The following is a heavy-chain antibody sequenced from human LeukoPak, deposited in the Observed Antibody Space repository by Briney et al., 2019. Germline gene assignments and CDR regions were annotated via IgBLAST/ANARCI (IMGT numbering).Heavy chain of an antibody. D-gene: IGHD1-26*01. CDR3: ARWYSGSYHY. CDR1: GGSISSSGYY. V-gene: IGHV4-39*01. J-gene: IGHJ4*02. CDR2: IYYSGST. Sequence: SETLSLTCTVSGGSISSSGYYWTWIRQPPGKGLEWIGSIYYSGSTYYNPSLESRVTISVDTSKNQFSLKLTSVTAADTAVYYCARWYSGSYHYWGQGTLVTVSS.